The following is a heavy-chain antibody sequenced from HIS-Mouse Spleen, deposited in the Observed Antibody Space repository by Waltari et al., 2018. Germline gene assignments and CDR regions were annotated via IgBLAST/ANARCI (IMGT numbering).Heavy chain of an antibody. D-gene: IGHD3-16*01. CDR1: GGSFSGYY. Sequence: QVQLQQWGAGLLKPSETLSLTCAVYGGSFSGYYWSWIRQPPGKGLEWIGEINHSGSTNYNPSLKSRVTISVDTSKNQFSLKLSSVTAADTAVYYCATEKGGSNYFNYWGQGTLVTVSS. V-gene: IGHV4-34*01. CDR3: ATEKGGSNYFNY. CDR2: INHSGST. J-gene: IGHJ4*02.